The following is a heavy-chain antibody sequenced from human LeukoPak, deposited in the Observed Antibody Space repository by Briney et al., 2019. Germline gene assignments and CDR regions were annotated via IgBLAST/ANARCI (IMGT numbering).Heavy chain of an antibody. CDR3: AGLGYCSSTSCFPYLLDY. Sequence: GGSLRLSCAASGFTFSSYAMSWVRQAPGKGLEWVSSISGSGGSTYYADSVKGRFTISRDNSKNTLYLQMNSLRAEDTAVYYCAGLGYCSSTSCFPYLLDYWGQGTLVTVSS. J-gene: IGHJ4*02. CDR2: ISGSGGST. CDR1: GFTFSSYA. D-gene: IGHD2-2*01. V-gene: IGHV3-23*01.